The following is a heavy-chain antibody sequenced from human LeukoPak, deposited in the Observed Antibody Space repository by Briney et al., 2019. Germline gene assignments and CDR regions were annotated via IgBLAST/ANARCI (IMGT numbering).Heavy chain of an antibody. V-gene: IGHV4-61*02. CDR2: ISSSGST. D-gene: IGHD5-24*01. Sequence: SETLSLTCTVSGDSISSGDYYWSWIREPAGKGLEWIGRISSSGSTKYNPSLKSRVTISVDTSKNQFSLKLSSVTAADTAVYYCARVNMATRDAFDIWGQGTMVTVSS. J-gene: IGHJ3*02. CDR1: GDSISSGDYY. CDR3: ARVNMATRDAFDI.